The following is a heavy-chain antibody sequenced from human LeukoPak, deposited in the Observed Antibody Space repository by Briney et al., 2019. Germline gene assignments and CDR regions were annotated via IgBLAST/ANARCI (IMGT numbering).Heavy chain of an antibody. J-gene: IGHJ5*02. Sequence: PSESLSLTCTVSGGSISSDSSYWDWIRQPPGTGLEWIGAIYYTGRTDYNPSLKSRVTISIDTSKNDFSLRLTSVTAADTAVYYCARRKVPGGGNWFDLWGQGTLVSVSS. V-gene: IGHV4-39*02. CDR1: GGSISSDSSY. CDR2: IYYTGRT. D-gene: IGHD3-10*01. CDR3: ARRKVPGGGNWFDL.